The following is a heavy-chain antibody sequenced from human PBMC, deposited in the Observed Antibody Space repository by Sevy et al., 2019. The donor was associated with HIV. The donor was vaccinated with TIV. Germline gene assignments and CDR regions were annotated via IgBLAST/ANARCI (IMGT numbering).Heavy chain of an antibody. CDR1: GYTFTGYF. J-gene: IGHJ4*02. CDR2: INPNSGDT. Sequence: ASVKVSCKASGYTFTGYFMHWVRQAPGQGLEWMGWINPNSGDTNYAQKFQARVTMTRDTSINTAYMELSRLRSDDTALYYCARDMELVNEGTQEFYYWGQGTLVTVSS. V-gene: IGHV1-2*02. CDR3: ARDMELVNEGTQEFYY. D-gene: IGHD1-7*01.